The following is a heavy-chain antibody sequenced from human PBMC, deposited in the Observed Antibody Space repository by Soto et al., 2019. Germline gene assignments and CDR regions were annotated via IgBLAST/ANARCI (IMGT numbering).Heavy chain of an antibody. CDR1: SGSFRSYY. Sequence: SETLSLTCTVSSGSFRSYYWSWIRQPPGKGLEWIGYIYHSGSTNYNPSLKSRVTMSVDTSKNQFSLRLTSVTATDTAVYYCATNSQSAGISSSRNYYFYDMDVWGKGTTVTVSS. CDR2: IYHSGST. V-gene: IGHV4-59*08. CDR3: ATNSQSAGISSSRNYYFYDMDV. D-gene: IGHD6-13*01. J-gene: IGHJ6*03.